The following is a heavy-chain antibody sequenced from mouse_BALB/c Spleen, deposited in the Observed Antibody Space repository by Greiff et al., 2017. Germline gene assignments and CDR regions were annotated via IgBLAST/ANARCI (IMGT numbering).Heavy chain of an antibody. Sequence: VQLKQSGPELVKPGASVKMSCKASGYTFTSYVMHWVKQKPGQGLEWIGYINPYNDGTKYNEKFKGKATLTSDKSSSTAYMELSSLTSEDSAVYYCARGGLRPPFDYWGQGTTLTVSS. CDR3: ARGGLRPPFDY. J-gene: IGHJ2*01. D-gene: IGHD2-4*01. CDR2: INPYNDGT. V-gene: IGHV1-14*01. CDR1: GYTFTSYV.